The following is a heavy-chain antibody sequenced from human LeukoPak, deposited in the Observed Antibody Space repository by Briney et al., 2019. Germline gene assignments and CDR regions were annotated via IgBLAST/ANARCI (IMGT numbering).Heavy chain of an antibody. CDR2: IYYSGST. CDR1: GGSISSYY. J-gene: IGHJ6*02. Sequence: SETLSLTCTVSGGSISSYYWSWIRQPPGKRLEWIGYIYYSGSTNYNPSLKSRVTISVDTSKNQFSLKLSSVTAADTAVYYCARVVGYCSSTSCYYYGMDVWGQGTTVTVSS. D-gene: IGHD2-2*01. V-gene: IGHV4-59*01. CDR3: ARVVGYCSSTSCYYYGMDV.